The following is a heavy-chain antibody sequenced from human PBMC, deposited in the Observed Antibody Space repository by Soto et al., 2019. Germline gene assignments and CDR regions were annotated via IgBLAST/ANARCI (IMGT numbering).Heavy chain of an antibody. CDR3: ARRGSYGGWFDP. J-gene: IGHJ5*02. V-gene: IGHV1-69*13. Sequence: SVKVSCKASGGTFSSYAISWVRQAPGQGLEWMGGIIPIFGTANYAQKFQGRVTITADESTSTAYMELSSLRSEDTAVYYCARRGSYGGWFDPWGQGTLVTVSS. CDR2: IIPIFGTA. CDR1: GGTFSSYA. D-gene: IGHD1-26*01.